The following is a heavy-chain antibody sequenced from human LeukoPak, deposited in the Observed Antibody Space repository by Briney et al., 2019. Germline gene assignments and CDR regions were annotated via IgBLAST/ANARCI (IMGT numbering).Heavy chain of an antibody. Sequence: SETLSLTCTVSGGSISNYYWIWIRQSPGRGLEWIGTIYHSGSTYYNPSLKSRVTISVDTSKNQISLRLSSVTAADTAVYYCARGDNAVIGQKLFDYWGQGTLVTVSS. CDR3: ARGDNAVIGQKLFDY. V-gene: IGHV4-59*12. D-gene: IGHD3-16*02. J-gene: IGHJ4*02. CDR1: GGSISNYY. CDR2: IYHSGST.